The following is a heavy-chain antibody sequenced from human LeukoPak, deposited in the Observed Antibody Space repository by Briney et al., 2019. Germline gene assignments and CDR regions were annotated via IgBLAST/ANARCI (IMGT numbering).Heavy chain of an antibody. J-gene: IGHJ2*01. Sequence: PGGSLRLSCTASGFIFSTYWMTWVRQAPGMGLEWVANIRQDGSEIFYVDSVKGRFIISRDNAKNSLYLQLNSLRAEDTAVYCCARAHTEWYIDLWGRGTLVTVSS. CDR1: GFIFSTYW. CDR3: ARAHTEWYIDL. V-gene: IGHV3-7*01. CDR2: IRQDGSEI. D-gene: IGHD2-8*02.